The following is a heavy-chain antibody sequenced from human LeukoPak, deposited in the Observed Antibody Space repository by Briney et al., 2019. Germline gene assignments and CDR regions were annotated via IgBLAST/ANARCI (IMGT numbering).Heavy chain of an antibody. CDR1: GGSISSYY. CDR2: IYYSGSS. V-gene: IGHV4-59*12. CDR3: ARGQKGGSCDY. D-gene: IGHD2-15*01. J-gene: IGHJ4*02. Sequence: SETLSLTCTVSGGSISSYYWSWIRQPPGKGLEWIGYIYYSGSSNYNPSLKSRVTISVDKSKNQLSLKLSSVTAADTAVYYCARGQKGGSCDYWGQGTLVTVSS.